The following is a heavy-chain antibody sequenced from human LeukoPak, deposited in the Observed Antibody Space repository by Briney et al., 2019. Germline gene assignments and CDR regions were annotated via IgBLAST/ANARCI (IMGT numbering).Heavy chain of an antibody. CDR1: SGSLGSYY. D-gene: IGHD6-13*01. CDR2: IYYSGST. CDR3: ARGPGSWYSVWFDP. V-gene: IGHV4-59*01. J-gene: IGHJ5*02. Sequence: SETLSLTCTVSSGSLGSYYWSWIRQPPGKGLEWIGYIYYSGSTNYNPSLKSRVTISVDTSKNQFSLKLSSVTAADTAVYYCARGPGSWYSVWFDPWGQGTLVTVSS.